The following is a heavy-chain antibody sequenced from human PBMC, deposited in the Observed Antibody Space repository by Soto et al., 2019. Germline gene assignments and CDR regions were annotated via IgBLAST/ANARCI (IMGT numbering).Heavy chain of an antibody. D-gene: IGHD3-3*01. J-gene: IGHJ4*02. CDR1: GFTFSSYA. V-gene: IGHV3-23*01. CDR3: ENSGRRYYDFWSGSFFGY. Sequence: EVQLLESGGGLVQPGGSLRLSCAASGFTFSSYAMSWVRQAPGKGLEWVSAISGSGGSTYYADSVKGRFTISRDNSKNTLYLQMNRLRAEDTAVYYCENSGRRYYDFWSGSFFGYWGQGTLVTVSS. CDR2: ISGSGGST.